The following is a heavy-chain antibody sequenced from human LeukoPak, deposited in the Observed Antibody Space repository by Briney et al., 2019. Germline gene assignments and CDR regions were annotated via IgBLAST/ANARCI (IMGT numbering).Heavy chain of an antibody. CDR1: GFTFSSYE. CDR3: ARDDDSSWYEGDAFDI. D-gene: IGHD6-13*01. J-gene: IGHJ3*02. V-gene: IGHV3-48*03. Sequence: GGSLRLSCAASGFTFSSYEMNWVRQAPGKGLEWVSYISSSGSTIYYADSVKGRFTISRDNAKNSLYLQMNSLRAEDTAVYYCARDDDSSWYEGDAFDIWGQGTMVTVSS. CDR2: ISSSGSTI.